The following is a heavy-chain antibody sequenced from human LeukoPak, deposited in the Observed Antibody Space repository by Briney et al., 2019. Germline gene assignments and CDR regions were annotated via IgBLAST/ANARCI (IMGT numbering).Heavy chain of an antibody. CDR2: ISAYNGNT. CDR3: ARDKTVGYDILTGYIPFDY. Sequence: GASVKVSCKASGYTFTSYGISWVRQAPGQGLEWLGWISAYNGNTNYAQKLQGRVTMTTDTSTSTAYMELRSLRSDDTAVYYCARDKTVGYDILTGYIPFDYWGQGTLVTVSS. CDR1: GYTFTSYG. V-gene: IGHV1-18*01. D-gene: IGHD3-9*01. J-gene: IGHJ4*02.